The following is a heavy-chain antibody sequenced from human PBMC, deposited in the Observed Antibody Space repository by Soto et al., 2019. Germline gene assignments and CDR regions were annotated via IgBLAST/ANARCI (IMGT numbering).Heavy chain of an antibody. J-gene: IGHJ4*02. D-gene: IGHD1-1*01. V-gene: IGHV3-23*01. CDR3: AARGTEPTRYY. Sequence: GGSLRLSCAASGFTLSTYAMSWVRQAPGKGLEWVSAISASGTATLYADSVKGRFTISRDTSKSTLYLQMNSLGAEDTAVYYCAARGTEPTRYYWGQGTLVTVSS. CDR2: ISASGTAT. CDR1: GFTLSTYA.